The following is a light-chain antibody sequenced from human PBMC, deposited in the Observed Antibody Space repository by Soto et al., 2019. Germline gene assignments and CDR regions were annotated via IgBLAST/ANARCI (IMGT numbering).Light chain of an antibody. CDR2: EVT. V-gene: IGLV2-14*01. CDR3: SSYTSSNTPYV. CDR1: SSDVGAYNF. Sequence: QSVLTQPASVSGSPGQSITISCTGSSSDVGAYNFVSRYQHHPGKAPKLILYEVTTHPSGASSRFSGSKSGNTASLTISGLQADDEANYYCSSYTSSNTPYVFGTGTKVTVL. J-gene: IGLJ1*01.